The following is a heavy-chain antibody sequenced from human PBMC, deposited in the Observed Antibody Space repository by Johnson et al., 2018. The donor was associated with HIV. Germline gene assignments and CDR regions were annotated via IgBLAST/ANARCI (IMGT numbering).Heavy chain of an antibody. Sequence: QMQLVESGGGVVQPGRSLRLSCAASGFTFRDYAMHWVRQAPGTGLEWVTVISYDGSNEYYADSVKGRFTISRDNSKNTLYLQMNSLRPEDTAVYYCAKDLPSGWDGGDAFDIWGQGTMVIVSS. D-gene: IGHD6-19*01. CDR1: GFTFRDYA. J-gene: IGHJ3*02. V-gene: IGHV3-30-3*01. CDR3: AKDLPSGWDGGDAFDI. CDR2: ISYDGSNE.